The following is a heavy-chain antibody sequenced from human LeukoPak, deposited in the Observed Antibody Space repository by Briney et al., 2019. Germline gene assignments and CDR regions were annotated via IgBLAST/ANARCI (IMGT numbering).Heavy chain of an antibody. CDR3: ARDPAQTYYYDP. CDR2: ISYDGSNK. Sequence: GGSLRLSCAASGFTFSSYAMHWVRQAPGKGLGWVAVISYDGSNKYYADSVKGRFTISRDNSKNTLYLQMNSLRAEDTAVYYCARDPAQTYYYDPWGQGTLVIVSS. J-gene: IGHJ4*02. V-gene: IGHV3-30-3*01. CDR1: GFTFSSYA. D-gene: IGHD3-22*01.